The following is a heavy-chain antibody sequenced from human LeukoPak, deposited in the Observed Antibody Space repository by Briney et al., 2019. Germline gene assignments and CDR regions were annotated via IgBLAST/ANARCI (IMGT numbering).Heavy chain of an antibody. CDR3: AREVILPVPGGWFDP. V-gene: IGHV4-4*07. CDR1: RGSISSYY. D-gene: IGHD1-26*01. J-gene: IGHJ5*02. CDR2: IYTSWST. Sequence: AEALLLTCTGTRGSISSYYWSWIRQPAGKGLEWIGRIYTSWSTNYNPSLKSRVTMSVETSKNQFSLKLSSVTAADTAVYYCAREVILPVPGGWFDPWGQGTLVTVSS.